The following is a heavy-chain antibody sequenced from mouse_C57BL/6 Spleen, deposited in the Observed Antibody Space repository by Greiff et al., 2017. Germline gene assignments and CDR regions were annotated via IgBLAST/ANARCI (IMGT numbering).Heavy chain of an antibody. D-gene: IGHD1-1*01. CDR3: VYYYGSSTRDY. CDR1: GFNIKDDY. V-gene: IGHV14-4*01. Sequence: VQLQQSGAELVRPGASVKLSCTASGFNIKDDYMHWVKQRPEQGLEWIGWIDPENGDTEYASKFQGKATITAETSSNTAYLQLSSLTSEDTAVYYCVYYYGSSTRDYWGQGTTLTVAS. CDR2: IDPENGDT. J-gene: IGHJ2*01.